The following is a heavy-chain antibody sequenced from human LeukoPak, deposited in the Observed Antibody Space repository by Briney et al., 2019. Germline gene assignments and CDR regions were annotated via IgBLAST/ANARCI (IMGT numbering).Heavy chain of an antibody. V-gene: IGHV3-53*01. CDR2: ISSGGNT. CDR3: ARNDRGAFDI. D-gene: IGHD3-22*01. Sequence: GGSLRLSCAASGFTFSSYSMNWVRQAPGKGLEWVSVISSGGNTYYTDSVKGRFTISRDNSKNTLYLQMSSLRVGDTAVYYCARNDRGAFDIWGQGTMVTVSS. CDR1: GFTFSSYS. J-gene: IGHJ3*02.